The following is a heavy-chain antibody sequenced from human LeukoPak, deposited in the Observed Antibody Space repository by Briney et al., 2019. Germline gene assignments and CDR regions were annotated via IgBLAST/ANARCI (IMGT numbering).Heavy chain of an antibody. D-gene: IGHD6-19*01. J-gene: IGHJ4*02. CDR2: IYYSGST. CDR3: ARDIGSSGSGY. V-gene: IGHV4-39*02. CDR1: GGSISSSSYY. Sequence: SETLSLTCTVSGGSISSSSYYWGWIRQPPGKGLEWIGSIYYSGSTYYNPSLKSRVTISVDTSKNQFSLKLSSVTAADTAVYYCARDIGSSGSGYWGQGTLVTVSS.